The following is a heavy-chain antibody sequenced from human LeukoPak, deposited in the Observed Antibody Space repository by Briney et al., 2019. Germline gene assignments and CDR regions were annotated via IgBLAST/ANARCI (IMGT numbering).Heavy chain of an antibody. J-gene: IGHJ4*02. CDR3: SRDSGYCSGGSCWYFDF. Sequence: GASVKVSCKASGYTLTRYAMNWVRQAPRQGLEWMGWINPNSGGTNYAQKFQGRVTMTRDTSMSTAYMELSGLRSDDTAVYYCSRDSGYCSGGSCWYFDFWGQGALVTVSA. CDR2: INPNSGGT. CDR1: GYTLTRYA. V-gene: IGHV1-2*02. D-gene: IGHD2-15*01.